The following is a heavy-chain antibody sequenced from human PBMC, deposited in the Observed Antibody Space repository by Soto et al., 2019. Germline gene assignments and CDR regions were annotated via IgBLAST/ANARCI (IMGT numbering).Heavy chain of an antibody. CDR3: ARDKDIVVVPAIWEVDTAMPYTHYGMDV. V-gene: IGHV3-30-3*01. CDR1: GFTFSSYA. D-gene: IGHD2-2*01. CDR2: ISYDGSNK. J-gene: IGHJ6*02. Sequence: GGSLRLSCAASGFTFSSYAMHWVRQAPGKGLEWVAVISYDGSNKYYAGSVKGRFTISRDNSKNTLYLQMNSLRAEDTAVYYCARDKDIVVVPAIWEVDTAMPYTHYGMDVRGQGTTVTVS.